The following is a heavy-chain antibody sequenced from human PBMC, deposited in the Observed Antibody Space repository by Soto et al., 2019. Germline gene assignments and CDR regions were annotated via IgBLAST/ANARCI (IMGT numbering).Heavy chain of an antibody. D-gene: IGHD3-3*01. CDR1: GGTFSSYA. Sequence: ASVKVSCKASGGTFSSYAISWVRQAPGQGLEWMGGIIPIIGTANYAQKFQGRVTMTADASTSTAYMELRSLRSDDTAVYYCARDRRTIFGVVITLNWFDPWGQGTLVTVSS. V-gene: IGHV1-69*13. CDR3: ARDRRTIFGVVITLNWFDP. J-gene: IGHJ5*02. CDR2: IIPIIGTA.